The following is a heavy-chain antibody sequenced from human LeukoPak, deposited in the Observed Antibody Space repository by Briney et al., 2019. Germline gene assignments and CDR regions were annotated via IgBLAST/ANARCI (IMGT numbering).Heavy chain of an antibody. V-gene: IGHV1-46*01. CDR2: INPSGGST. CDR3: ARENSGYYYFDY. D-gene: IGHD5-12*01. Sequence: ASVKVSCKASGYTFTSYYMYWVRQAPGLGLEWMGMINPSGGSTSYAQKFQGRVTMTRDTSTSTVYMELSSLRSEDTAVYCCARENSGYYYFDYWGQGTLVTVSS. J-gene: IGHJ4*02. CDR1: GYTFTSYY.